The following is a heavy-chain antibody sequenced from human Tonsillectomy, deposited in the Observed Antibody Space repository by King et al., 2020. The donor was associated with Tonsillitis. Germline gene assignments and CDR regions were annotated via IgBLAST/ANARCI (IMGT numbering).Heavy chain of an antibody. CDR2: TSSDGTNK. CDR3: AKGSASCYTCWFDP. D-gene: IGHD2-2*02. CDR1: GITFSTYA. Sequence: VQLVESGGGVVQPGRSLRLSCAASGITFSTYAMHWVRQAPGKGLVWVAATSSDGTNKYYGDSVKGRFTISRDNSKNTLYLQMNSLRVDDTAVYYCAKGSASCYTCWFDPWGQGTLVTVSS. J-gene: IGHJ5*02. V-gene: IGHV3-30*18.